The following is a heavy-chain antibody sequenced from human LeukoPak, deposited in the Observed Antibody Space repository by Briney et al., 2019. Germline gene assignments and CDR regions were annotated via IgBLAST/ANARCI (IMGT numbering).Heavy chain of an antibody. CDR2: ISGSGDST. CDR3: AKTRPLDSSSWSHGDY. V-gene: IGHV3-23*01. CDR1: GFTFSSSA. Sequence: GSLRLSCAASGFTFSSSAMSWVRQVPGKGLEWVSAISGSGDSTYYGDSVKGRFTISRDNSKNTLYLQMNSLRAEDTAVYYCAKTRPLDSSSWSHGDYWGQGTLVTISS. D-gene: IGHD6-13*01. J-gene: IGHJ4*02.